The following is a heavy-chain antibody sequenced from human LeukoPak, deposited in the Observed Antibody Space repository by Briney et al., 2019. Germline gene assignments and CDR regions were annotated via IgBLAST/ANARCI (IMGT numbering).Heavy chain of an antibody. J-gene: IGHJ4*02. D-gene: IGHD2-2*01. V-gene: IGHV1-24*01. CDR3: AASIVVVPAGLFDDFDY. CDR1: GYTLTELS. CDR2: FDPEDGET. Sequence: ASVKVSCKVSGYTLTELSMHWVRQAPGKGLEWMGGFDPEDGETIYAQKFQGRVTMTEDTPTDTAYMELSSLRSEDTAVYYCAASIVVVPAGLFDDFDYWGQGTLVTVSS.